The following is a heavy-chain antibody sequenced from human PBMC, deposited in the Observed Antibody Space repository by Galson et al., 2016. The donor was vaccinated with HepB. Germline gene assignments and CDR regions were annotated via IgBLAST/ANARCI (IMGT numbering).Heavy chain of an antibody. CDR1: GFSFNNSW. J-gene: IGHJ4*02. CDR3: AKDSPGYSGYDWDY. D-gene: IGHD5-12*01. CDR2: ISGDDRNT. V-gene: IGHV3-23*01. Sequence: SLRLSCAASGFSFNNSWMNWVRQAPGKGLEWVSTISGDDRNTHYADSVKGRFTISRDNSRNTLYLQMNSLRVEDTAVYYCAKDSPGYSGYDWDYWGQGTLVTVSS.